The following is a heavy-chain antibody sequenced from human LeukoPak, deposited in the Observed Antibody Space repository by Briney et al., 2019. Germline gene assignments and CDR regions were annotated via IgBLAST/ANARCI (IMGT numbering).Heavy chain of an antibody. Sequence: GGSLRLSCAASGFTVSSNYMSWVRQAPGKGLEWVSVIYSGGSTYYADSVKGRFTISRDNSKNTLYLQMNSLRAEDTAVYYCARESAPSNYYDSSGPSGYWGQGTLVTVSS. CDR3: ARESAPSNYYDSSGPSGY. J-gene: IGHJ4*02. V-gene: IGHV3-66*01. CDR1: GFTVSSNY. CDR2: IYSGGST. D-gene: IGHD3-22*01.